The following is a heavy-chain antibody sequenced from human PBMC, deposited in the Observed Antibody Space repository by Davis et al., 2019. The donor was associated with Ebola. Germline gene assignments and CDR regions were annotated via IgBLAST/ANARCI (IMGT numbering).Heavy chain of an antibody. CDR2: IYPGDSDT. CDR1: GYSFTSYW. D-gene: IGHD5-18*01. J-gene: IGHJ4*02. V-gene: IGHV5-51*01. Sequence: PGGSLRLSCQGSGYSFTSYWIGWVRQMPGKGLEWMGIIYPGDSDTRYSPSFQGQVTISADKSISTAYLQWSSLKASDTAMYYCARTSGSYGYAGDYWGQGTLVTVSS. CDR3: ARTSGSYGYAGDY.